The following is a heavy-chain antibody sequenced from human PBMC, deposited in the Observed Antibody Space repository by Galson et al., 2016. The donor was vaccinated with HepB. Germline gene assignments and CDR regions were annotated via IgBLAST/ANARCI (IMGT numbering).Heavy chain of an antibody. CDR3: VKLDRWVRGVGLLKYYFDY. CDR1: GFTFSNYA. CDR2: TSGSGGST. D-gene: IGHD3-10*01. Sequence: SLRLSCAASGFTFSNYAMSWVRQAPGKGLEWVSATSGSGGSTYYADSVKGRFTISRDNSKNTLYLQMNSLRAEDTAVYYCVKLDRWVRGVGLLKYYFDYWGQGTLLTVSS. J-gene: IGHJ4*02. V-gene: IGHV3-23*01.